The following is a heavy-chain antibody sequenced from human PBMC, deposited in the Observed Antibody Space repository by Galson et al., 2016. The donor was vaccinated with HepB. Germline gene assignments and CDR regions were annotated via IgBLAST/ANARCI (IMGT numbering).Heavy chain of an antibody. V-gene: IGHV1-2*02. CDR2: INPNSGGT. Sequence: SVKVSCKASGYTFTGYYMHWVRQAPGQGLEWMGWINPNSGGTNYAQKFQGRVTMTRDTSISTAYMELSRLRSDDTAVYYCARDRVLLRYFDWLFNYAFDIWGQGTMVTVSS. CDR1: GYTFTGYY. CDR3: ARDRVLLRYFDWLFNYAFDI. D-gene: IGHD3-9*01. J-gene: IGHJ3*02.